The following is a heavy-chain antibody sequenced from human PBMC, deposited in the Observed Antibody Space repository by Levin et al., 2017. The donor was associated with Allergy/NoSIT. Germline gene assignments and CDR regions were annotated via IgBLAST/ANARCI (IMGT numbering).Heavy chain of an antibody. CDR1: GGSFSGYY. J-gene: IGHJ4*02. D-gene: IGHD1-26*01. V-gene: IGHV4-34*01. CDR2: INHSGST. CDR3: ARGLGTQFDY. Sequence: SETLSLTCAVYGGSFSGYYWSWIRQPPGKGLEWIGEINHSGSTNYNPSLKSRVTISVDTSKNQFSLKLSSVTAADTAVYYCARGLGTQFDYWGQGTLVTVSS.